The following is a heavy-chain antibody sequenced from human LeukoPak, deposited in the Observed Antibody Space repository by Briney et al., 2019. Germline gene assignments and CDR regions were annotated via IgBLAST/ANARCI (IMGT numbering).Heavy chain of an antibody. CDR1: GFTFSSHA. J-gene: IGHJ4*02. Sequence: SGGSLRLSCAASGFTFSSHAMSWVRQAPEKGLEWVSSITNDNYDTSYADSVKGRFTISRDESKNTLYLQMKSLRAEDTAVYYCAREGISRKMDFDYWGQGTLVTVSS. V-gene: IGHV3-23*01. CDR2: ITNDNYDT. D-gene: IGHD2/OR15-2a*01. CDR3: AREGISRKMDFDY.